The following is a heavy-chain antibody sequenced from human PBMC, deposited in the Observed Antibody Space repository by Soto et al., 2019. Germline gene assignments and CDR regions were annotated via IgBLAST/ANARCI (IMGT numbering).Heavy chain of an antibody. J-gene: IGHJ4*02. V-gene: IGHV4-34*01. CDR2: INHSGST. CDR3: ARVLDCSGGSCHQIDY. Sequence: SETLSLTCAVYGGSFSGYYWSWIRQPPGKGLEWIGEINHSGSTNYNPSLKSRVTISVDTSKNQFSLKLSSVTAADTAVYYCARVLDCSGGSCHQIDYWGQGTLVIVSS. CDR1: GGSFSGYY. D-gene: IGHD2-15*01.